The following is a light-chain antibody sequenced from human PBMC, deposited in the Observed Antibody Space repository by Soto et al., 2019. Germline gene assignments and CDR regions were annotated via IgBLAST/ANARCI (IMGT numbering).Light chain of an antibody. J-gene: IGLJ1*01. CDR3: SSYTSSSTLRV. CDR1: SSDVGGYSY. V-gene: IGLV2-14*01. CDR2: EVS. Sequence: QSALTQPASVSGSPGQSITISCTGTSSDVGGYSYVSWYQQHPGKAPKLMSYEVSNRPSGVSNRFSGSKSGNTASLTISGLQAEDEADYYCSSYTSSSTLRVFGTGTKVTVL.